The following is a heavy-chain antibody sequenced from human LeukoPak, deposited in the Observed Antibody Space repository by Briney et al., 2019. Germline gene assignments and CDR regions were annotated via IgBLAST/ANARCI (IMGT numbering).Heavy chain of an antibody. CDR2: ISSSSSYI. D-gene: IGHD6-19*01. J-gene: IGHJ4*02. V-gene: IGHV3-21*01. Sequence: PGGSLRLSCAASGFTFSTYSMNWVRQAPGKGLEYVSSISSSSSYISYADSVKGRFTISRDNAKNSLFLQMNSLRAEDTAVYYCARGEEGIAVAGDYWGQGTLVTVSS. CDR1: GFTFSTYS. CDR3: ARGEEGIAVAGDY.